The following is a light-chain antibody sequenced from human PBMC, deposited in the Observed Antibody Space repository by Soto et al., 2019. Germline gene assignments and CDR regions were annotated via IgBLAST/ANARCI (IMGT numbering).Light chain of an antibody. V-gene: IGKV3-11*01. CDR2: DAS. CDR1: QSVSSY. CDR3: QQRSDWPLT. J-gene: IGKJ4*01. Sequence: EIVLTQSPATLSLSPGERVTLSCRASQSVSSYFAWYQQKPGLAPRLLIYDASTRAAGIPARFSGSGSGTDVTLTISSLEPDDFAVYYCQQRSDWPLTFGGGTKVEIK.